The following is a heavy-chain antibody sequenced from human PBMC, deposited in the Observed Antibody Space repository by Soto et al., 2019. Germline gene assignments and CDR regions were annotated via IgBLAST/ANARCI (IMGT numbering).Heavy chain of an antibody. V-gene: IGHV3-30*03. CDR3: AMRVGVRDY. CDR2: ISYDGTNK. D-gene: IGHD1-26*01. J-gene: IGHJ4*02. CDR1: GFTFSTSA. Sequence: QVQLVESGGGVVQPGRSLRLSCAASGFTFSTSAIHWVRQAPGKGLEWVAFISYDGTNKYYGDSVKGRFTISRDNSKNTLYLQMNSLRVEDTSLYYCAMRVGVRDYWGQGTLVTVSS.